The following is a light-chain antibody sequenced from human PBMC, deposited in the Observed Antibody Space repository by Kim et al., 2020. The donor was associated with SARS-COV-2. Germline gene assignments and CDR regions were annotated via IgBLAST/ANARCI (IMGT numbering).Light chain of an antibody. CDR2: TNN. CDR1: RSTIVVKD. J-gene: IGLJ1*01. Sequence: GQRVTIACSGSRSTIVVKDVCWYQQLPGTAPKLLIYTNNQRPSGVPDRFSGSKSGTSASLAISGLRSEDEADYYCAAWDDSLSGRVFGTGTKVTVL. V-gene: IGLV1-47*01. CDR3: AAWDDSLSGRV.